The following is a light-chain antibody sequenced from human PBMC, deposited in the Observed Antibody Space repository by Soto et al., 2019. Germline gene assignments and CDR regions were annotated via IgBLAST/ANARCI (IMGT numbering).Light chain of an antibody. CDR1: ESVGSN. CDR3: QQYNNWPQT. CDR2: GAS. V-gene: IGKV3-15*01. J-gene: IGKJ1*01. Sequence: VMTQSPATLSVSPGERATFSCRASESVGSNLAWYQQKPGQAPRLLIYGASTRATGIPARFSGSGSGTEFTLTIGSLQSEDFAVYYCQQYNNWPQTFGQGTKVDIK.